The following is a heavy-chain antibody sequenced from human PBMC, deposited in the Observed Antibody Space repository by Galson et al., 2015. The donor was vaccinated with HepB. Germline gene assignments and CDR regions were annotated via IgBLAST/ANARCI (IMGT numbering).Heavy chain of an antibody. CDR2: IIPFLDKA. CDR1: GGTFTSYG. V-gene: IGHV1-69*04. D-gene: IGHD2-2*01. CDR3: ATSVRGCCSSNSCYDNWFGP. J-gene: IGHJ5*02. Sequence: SVKVSCKASGGTFTSYGISWVRQAPGQGLEWMGRIIPFLDKANYAQKFQGRVTITADKSTTTAYMELSSLTSEDTAVYYCATSVRGCCSSNSCYDNWFGPWGQGTLVIVSS.